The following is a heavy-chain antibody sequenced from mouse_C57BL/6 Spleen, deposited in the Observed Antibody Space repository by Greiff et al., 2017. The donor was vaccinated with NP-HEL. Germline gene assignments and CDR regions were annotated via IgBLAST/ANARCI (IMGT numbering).Heavy chain of an antibody. Sequence: QVHVKQSGAELARPGASVKLSCKASGYTFTSYGISWVKQRTGQGLEWIGEIYPRRGNTYYNKKFKGKATLTADKSSSTAYMELRSLTSEDSAVYFCARWDGYYKDYAMDYWGQGTSVTVSS. CDR3: ARWDGYYKDYAMDY. CDR1: GYTFTSYG. CDR2: IYPRRGNT. J-gene: IGHJ4*01. D-gene: IGHD2-3*01. V-gene: IGHV1-81*01.